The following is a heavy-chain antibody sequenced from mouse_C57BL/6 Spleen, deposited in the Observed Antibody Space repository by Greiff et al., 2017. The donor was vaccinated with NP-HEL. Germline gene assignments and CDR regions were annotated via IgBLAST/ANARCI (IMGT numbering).Heavy chain of an antibody. CDR3: AATVTSWFAY. Sequence: QVQLQQPGAELVMPGASVKLSCKASGYTFTSYWMHWVKQRPGRGLEWIGRIDPNSGGTKYNEKFKSKATLTVDKPSSTAYMQLRSLTSEDSSVYYCAATVTSWFAYWGQGTLVTVSA. V-gene: IGHV1-72*01. CDR2: IDPNSGGT. CDR1: GYTFTSYW. D-gene: IGHD2-13*01. J-gene: IGHJ3*01.